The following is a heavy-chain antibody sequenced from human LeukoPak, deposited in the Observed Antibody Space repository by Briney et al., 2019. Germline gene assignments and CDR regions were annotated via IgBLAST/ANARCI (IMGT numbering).Heavy chain of an antibody. CDR3: ARVTITMVRGVRAPRHNCFDP. CDR2: INHSGST. Sequence: SETLSLTCAVYGGSFSGYYWSWIRQPPGKGLEWIGEINHSGSTNYNPSLKSRVTISVDTSKNQFSLKLSSVTAADTAVYYGARVTITMVRGVRAPRHNCFDPWGQGTLVTVSS. V-gene: IGHV4-34*01. CDR1: GGSFSGYY. D-gene: IGHD3-10*01. J-gene: IGHJ5*02.